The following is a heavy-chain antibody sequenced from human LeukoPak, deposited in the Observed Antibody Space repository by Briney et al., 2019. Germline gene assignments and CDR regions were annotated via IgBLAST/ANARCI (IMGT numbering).Heavy chain of an antibody. CDR3: ARSYTSGWAYLGY. Sequence: TSETLSLTCTVSDGSITTSNLYWGWIRHPPGKGLEWIGSIYYSGTTYYNPSLESRVTLSVDTSKNQFSLKLSSVTAADTAVYYCARSYTSGWAYLGYWGQGTLVTVSS. V-gene: IGHV4-39*01. J-gene: IGHJ4*02. D-gene: IGHD6-19*01. CDR1: DGSITTSNLY. CDR2: IYYSGTT.